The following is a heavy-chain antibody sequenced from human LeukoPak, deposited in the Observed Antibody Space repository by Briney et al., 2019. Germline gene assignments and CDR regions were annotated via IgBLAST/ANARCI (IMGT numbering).Heavy chain of an antibody. D-gene: IGHD3-3*01. J-gene: IGHJ6*03. CDR1: GFTFSSYS. CDR3: ASTNYDLWSGYSYYYYYMDV. V-gene: IGHV3-21*01. Sequence: PGGSLRLSCAASGFTFSSYSMNWVRQAPGKGLEWVSSISSSSSYIYYADSVKGRFTISRDNAKNSLYLQMNSLRAEDTAVYYCASTNYDLWSGYSYYYYYMDVWGKGTTVTVSS. CDR2: ISSSSSYI.